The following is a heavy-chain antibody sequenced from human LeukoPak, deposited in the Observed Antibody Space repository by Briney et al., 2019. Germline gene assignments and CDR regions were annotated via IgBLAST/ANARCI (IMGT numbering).Heavy chain of an antibody. J-gene: IGHJ4*02. CDR2: ISSSSSTI. CDR3: ARHSSAYYGGGRLDY. Sequence: GGSLRLSCAASEVTFSSYAMNWVRQAPGKGLEWVSYISSSSSTIYYADSVKGRFSISRDNAMNSLYLQMNSLRVEDTAVYYCARHSSAYYGGGRLDYWGQGTLVTVSS. V-gene: IGHV3-48*01. CDR1: EVTFSSYA. D-gene: IGHD3-22*01.